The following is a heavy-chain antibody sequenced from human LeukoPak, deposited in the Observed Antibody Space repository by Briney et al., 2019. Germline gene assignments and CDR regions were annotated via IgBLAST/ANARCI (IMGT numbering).Heavy chain of an antibody. CDR2: IIPIFGIA. V-gene: IGHV1-69*04. CDR1: GYTFTGYY. J-gene: IGHJ2*01. Sequence: GASVKVSCKASGYTFTGYYMHWVRQAPGQGLEWMGRIIPIFGIANYAQKFQGRVTITADKSTSTAYMELSSLRSEDTAVYYCARGAYYYDSSGPRRSYWYFDLWGRGTLVTVSS. CDR3: ARGAYYYDSSGPRRSYWYFDL. D-gene: IGHD3-22*01.